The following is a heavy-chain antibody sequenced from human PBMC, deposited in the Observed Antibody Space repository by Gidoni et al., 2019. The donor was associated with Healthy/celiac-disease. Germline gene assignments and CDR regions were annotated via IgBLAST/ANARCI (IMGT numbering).Heavy chain of an antibody. CDR3: ARLKIPGAEIDY. CDR1: GYRFTSYW. D-gene: IGHD2-2*02. Sequence: DVLLVQSGAEVKKPGESLKISCKVSGYRFTSYWIGWVRQMPGNGLEWMGIIYPGDSDTRYSPSCQGEVTISADKSISTAYLQWSSLKASDTAMYYCARLKIPGAEIDYWGQGTLVTVSS. V-gene: IGHV5-51*01. CDR2: IYPGDSDT. J-gene: IGHJ4*02.